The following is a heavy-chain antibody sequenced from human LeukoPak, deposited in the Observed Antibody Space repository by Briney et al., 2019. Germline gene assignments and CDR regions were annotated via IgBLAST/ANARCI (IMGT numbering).Heavy chain of an antibody. Sequence: GGSLRLSCAASGFTFSSYAMSWVRQAPGKGLEWVSAISGSGGSTYYADSVKGRFTISRDNSKNTLYLQMNSLRAEDTAVYYCAKRSSGYQLLSLDYWGQGTLVTVSS. D-gene: IGHD2-2*01. CDR2: ISGSGGST. CDR1: GFTFSSYA. CDR3: AKRSSGYQLLSLDY. V-gene: IGHV3-23*01. J-gene: IGHJ4*02.